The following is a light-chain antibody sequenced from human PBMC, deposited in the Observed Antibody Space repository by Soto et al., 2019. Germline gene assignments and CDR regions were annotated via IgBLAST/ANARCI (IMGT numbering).Light chain of an antibody. J-gene: IGKJ2*01. CDR3: QQRSNWPHT. V-gene: IGKV3D-15*01. CDR2: GAS. Sequence: EIVMTQSPATLSVSPGERATLSCRASQRVNIYLAWYQQKPGQAPRLLIFGASYRATGIPARFSGSGSGTEFNLTISSLQSEDFAVYFCQQRSNWPHTFGQGTKLEIK. CDR1: QRVNIY.